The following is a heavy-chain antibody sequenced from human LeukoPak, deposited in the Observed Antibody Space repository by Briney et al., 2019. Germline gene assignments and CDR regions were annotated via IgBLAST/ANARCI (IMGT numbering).Heavy chain of an antibody. J-gene: IGHJ4*02. CDR3: ARDIHWAFDY. V-gene: IGHV3-48*02. D-gene: IGHD7-27*01. CDR1: GFTFNSYS. Sequence: GGSLRLSCGASGFTFNSYSMNWVRQAPGKGLEWVSYVSSSTSRIYYADSVKGRFTISRDSARRSLFLQMNSLRDEDTAVYYCARDIHWAFDYWGQGTLVTVSS. CDR2: VSSSTSRI.